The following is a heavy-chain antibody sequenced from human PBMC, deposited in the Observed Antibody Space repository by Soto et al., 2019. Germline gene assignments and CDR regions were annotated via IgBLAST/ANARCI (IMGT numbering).Heavy chain of an antibody. CDR3: ARSTVTTRARYYYYYMDV. Sequence: GGSLRLSCAASGFTFSSYWMHWVRQAPGKGLVWVSRINSDGSSTSYADSVKGRFTISRDNAKNTLYLQMNSLRAEDTAVYYCARSTVTTRARYYYYYMDVWGKGTTVTVSS. J-gene: IGHJ6*03. D-gene: IGHD4-17*01. CDR1: GFTFSSYW. V-gene: IGHV3-74*01. CDR2: INSDGSST.